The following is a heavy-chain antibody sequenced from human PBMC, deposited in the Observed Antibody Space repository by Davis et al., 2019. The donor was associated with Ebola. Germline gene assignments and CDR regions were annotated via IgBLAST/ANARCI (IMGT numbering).Heavy chain of an antibody. Sequence: PSETLSLTCTVSGGSISSYYWSWIRQPPGKGLEWIGYIYYSGSTNYNPSLKSRVTISVDTSKNQFSLKLSSVTAADTAVYYCARGTTANCSSTSCSSWFDPWGQGTLVTVSS. CDR2: IYYSGST. J-gene: IGHJ5*02. CDR1: GGSISSYY. D-gene: IGHD2-2*01. CDR3: ARGTTANCSSTSCSSWFDP. V-gene: IGHV4-59*12.